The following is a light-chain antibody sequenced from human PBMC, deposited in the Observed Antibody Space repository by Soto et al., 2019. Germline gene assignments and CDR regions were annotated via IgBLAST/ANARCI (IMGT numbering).Light chain of an antibody. CDR2: AAS. Sequence: DIKMTQYPSSLSASVGDRVTITCRASQDINNYLAWYQQKPGKPPKLLIYAASTLQSGVPSRFSGGGSGTDFTLTINSLQPEDVATYYCQRYSNCPPVTFGPGNKV. V-gene: IGKV1-27*01. J-gene: IGKJ3*01. CDR1: QDINNY. CDR3: QRYSNCPPVT.